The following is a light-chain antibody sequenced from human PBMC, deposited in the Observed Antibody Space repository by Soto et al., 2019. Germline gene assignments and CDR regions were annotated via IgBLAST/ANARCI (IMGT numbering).Light chain of an antibody. CDR1: SSDVGSHNF. CDR3: YSYVGSIS. J-gene: IGLJ2*01. CDR2: GVT. V-gene: IGLV2-23*02. Sequence: QSALTQPPSVSGSPGQSITISCTGTSSDVGSHNFVSWYQQHPGKAHELIIYGVTNRPLGVSPRFSGSKSANTASLTISGVQAEDDDDYYCYSYVGSISFGGGTKVTVL.